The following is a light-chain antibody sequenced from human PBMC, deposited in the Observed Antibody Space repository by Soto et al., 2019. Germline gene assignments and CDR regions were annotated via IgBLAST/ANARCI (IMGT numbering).Light chain of an antibody. J-gene: IGKJ5*01. CDR3: LQVGTSAPAIS. V-gene: IGKV3-20*01. Sequence: IVLTQSPGTLSLSPGERATLSCRASQSVSSSYLVWYQQKTGQAPRLLIYSASTRATGIPDRFSGSVSGTDFTLAISSLDPDDFAMYYCLQVGTSAPAISIDQGT. CDR1: QSVSSSY. CDR2: SAS.